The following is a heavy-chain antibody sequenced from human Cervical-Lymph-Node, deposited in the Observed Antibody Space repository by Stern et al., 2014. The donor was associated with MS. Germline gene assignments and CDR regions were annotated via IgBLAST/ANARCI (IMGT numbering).Heavy chain of an antibody. J-gene: IGHJ4*02. V-gene: IGHV3-21*01. CDR2: ISSTSTYI. Sequence: EVKLVESGGGLVKPGGSLRLSCAVSGFTFRNYTMNWVSQAPGKGLEWVSSISSTSTYISYADSVKGRFTISRDNAKNSLYLQMNSLRAEDTAVYYCTRARRGFDYWGQGTLVTVSS. CDR3: TRARRGFDY. CDR1: GFTFRNYT.